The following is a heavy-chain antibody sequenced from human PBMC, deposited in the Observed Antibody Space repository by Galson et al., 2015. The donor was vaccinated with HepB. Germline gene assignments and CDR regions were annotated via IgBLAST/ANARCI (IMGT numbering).Heavy chain of an antibody. CDR3: ARGEGNVEPKFDY. Sequence: CAISGDSVSSNSVVWHWIRQSPSRGLEWLGRTYYRSKWYNEYAAPVKSRININPDTSKNQFSLQLNSVTPDDTAVYYCARGEGNVEPKFDYRGQGTLVTVSS. V-gene: IGHV6-1*01. CDR2: TYYRSKWYN. CDR1: GDSVSSNSVV. J-gene: IGHJ4*02. D-gene: IGHD1-1*01.